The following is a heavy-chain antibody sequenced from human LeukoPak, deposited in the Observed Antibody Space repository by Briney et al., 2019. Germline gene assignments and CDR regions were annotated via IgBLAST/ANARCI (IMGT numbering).Heavy chain of an antibody. CDR3: AKKATAAAGPSYFDY. Sequence: GGSLRLSCVASGITFSNYAVSWVRQAPEKGLDWVSVISGSAHKIRYADSVKGRFTISRDNSKNTLYLQMNSLRAEDTAVYYCAKKATAAAGPSYFDYWGQGTLVTVSS. J-gene: IGHJ4*02. CDR2: ISGSAHKI. V-gene: IGHV3-23*01. D-gene: IGHD6-13*01. CDR1: GITFSNYA.